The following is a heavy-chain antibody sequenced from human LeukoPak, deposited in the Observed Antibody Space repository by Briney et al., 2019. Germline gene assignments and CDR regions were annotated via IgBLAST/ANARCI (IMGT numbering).Heavy chain of an antibody. Sequence: SETLSLTCAVYGGSFSGYYWSWIRQPPGKGLEWIGEINPSGSTNYNPSLKSRVTISEDTSKNQFSLKLNSVTAADTAVYYCVTGQWLVPVSYWGQGTVVTVSS. CDR3: VTGQWLVPVSY. D-gene: IGHD6-19*01. CDR1: GGSFSGYY. V-gene: IGHV4-34*01. CDR2: INPSGST. J-gene: IGHJ4*02.